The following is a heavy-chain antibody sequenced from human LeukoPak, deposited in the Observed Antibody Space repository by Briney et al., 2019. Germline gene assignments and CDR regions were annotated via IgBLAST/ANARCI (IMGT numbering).Heavy chain of an antibody. V-gene: IGHV5-51*01. J-gene: IGHJ5*02. CDR2: IYPGDSDT. CDR1: GYSFTTYW. D-gene: IGHD6-13*01. Sequence: GESLKISCQGSGYSFTTYWIGWVRQMPGKGLEWMGIIYPGDSDTRYSPSFQGQVTVSVDKSISTAYLQWSSLKASDTAMYYCARRYSSSWNWFDPWDQGTLVTVSS. CDR3: ARRYSSSWNWFDP.